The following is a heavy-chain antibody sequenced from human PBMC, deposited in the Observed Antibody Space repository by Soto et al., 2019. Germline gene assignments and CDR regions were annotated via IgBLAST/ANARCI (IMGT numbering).Heavy chain of an antibody. D-gene: IGHD1-1*01. J-gene: IGHJ4*02. CDR1: GFTFSSYG. CDR3: ARDRWNRKKEFDY. Sequence: PGGSLRLSCAASGFTFSSYGMHWVRQAPGKGLEWVSAISSSGSNIYYADSVKGRFTISRDNAKNSLYLQMNSLRAEDTAVYYCARDRWNRKKEFDYWGQGTLVTVSS. V-gene: IGHV3-21*01. CDR2: ISSSGSNI.